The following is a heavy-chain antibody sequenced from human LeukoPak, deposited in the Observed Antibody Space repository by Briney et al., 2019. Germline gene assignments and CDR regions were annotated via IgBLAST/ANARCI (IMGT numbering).Heavy chain of an antibody. V-gene: IGHV3-21*01. D-gene: IGHD2-8*01. CDR3: ARGLSYCSNGVCPFDY. CDR2: IRSYSSYI. J-gene: IGHJ4*02. CDR1: GFTFDTYN. Sequence: GGSLRLSCAASGFTFDTYNFNWVRQAPGKGLEWVASIRSYSSYIHYADSVKGRFTISRDDAKNSLFLQMNSLRAEDTAVYYCARGLSYCSNGVCPFDYWGQGTQVTVSS.